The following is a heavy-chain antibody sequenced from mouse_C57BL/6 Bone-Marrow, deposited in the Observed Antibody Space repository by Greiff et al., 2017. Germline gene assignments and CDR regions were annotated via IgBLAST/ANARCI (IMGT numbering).Heavy chain of an antibody. CDR1: GYTFTSYW. Sequence: QVQLQQPGAELVRPGSSVKLSCKASGYTFTSYWMHWVKQRPIQGLEWIGNIDPSDSETHYNQKFKDKATLTVAKSSSTAYMQLSSLTSEDSAVYYCARDLYYGRREWNFDVGGTGTTVTGSS. CDR2: IDPSDSET. J-gene: IGHJ1*03. CDR3: ARDLYYGRREWNFDV. V-gene: IGHV1-52*01. D-gene: IGHD1-1*01.